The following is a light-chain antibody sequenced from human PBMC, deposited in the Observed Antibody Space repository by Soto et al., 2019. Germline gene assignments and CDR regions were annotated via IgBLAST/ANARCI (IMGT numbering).Light chain of an antibody. CDR3: QQYHIYST. CDR1: QTINNW. J-gene: IGKJ1*01. V-gene: IGKV1-5*03. Sequence: DIQMTQSPSTLSAPVGDRVTITCRASQTINNWLAWFQQKPGKAPKLLISKASTLESGVPSRFSGSGSGTEFTLTISSLQPDDFATYYCQQYHIYSTFGQGTKVEIK. CDR2: KAS.